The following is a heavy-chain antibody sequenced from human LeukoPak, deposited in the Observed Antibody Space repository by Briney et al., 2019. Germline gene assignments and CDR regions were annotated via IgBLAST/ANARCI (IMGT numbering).Heavy chain of an antibody. CDR1: GGSFSGYY. D-gene: IGHD3-3*02. V-gene: IGHV4-34*01. Sequence: SETLSLTCAVYGGSFSGYYWSWIRQPPGKGLEWIWEINHSGSTNYNPSLKSRVTISVDTSKNQFSLKLSSVTAADTAVYYCARPAGGGIFGVVITWFDPWGQGTLVTVSS. CDR3: ARPAGGGIFGVVITWFDP. CDR2: INHSGST. J-gene: IGHJ5*02.